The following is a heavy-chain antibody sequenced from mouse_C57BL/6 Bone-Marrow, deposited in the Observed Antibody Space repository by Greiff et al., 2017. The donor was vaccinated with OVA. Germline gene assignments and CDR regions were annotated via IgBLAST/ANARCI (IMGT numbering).Heavy chain of an antibody. J-gene: IGHJ2*01. V-gene: IGHV5-6*01. CDR3: ARNDDLLLRY. Sequence: EVQLQESGGDLVKPGGSLKLSCAASGFTFSSYGMSWVRQTPDKRLEWVATISSGGSYSYYPDIVKGRFIISRDNAKNTLYLQMSSLKSEDTAMDYWARNDDLLLRYWGQGTTLTVAS. D-gene: IGHD1-1*01. CDR2: ISSGGSYS. CDR1: GFTFSSYG.